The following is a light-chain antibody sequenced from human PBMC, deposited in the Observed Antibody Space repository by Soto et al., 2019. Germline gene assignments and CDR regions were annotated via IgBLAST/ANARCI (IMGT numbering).Light chain of an antibody. CDR1: SGHRDYA. CDR3: QTWGTGIQV. CDR2: VNNHGSH. Sequence: QAVVTQSPSASASLGASVKFTCTLSSGHRDYAIAWHQQQPEKGPRYLMKVNNHGSHNKGDGIPDRFSGSSSGAERYLTISSLQSEDEADYYCQTWGTGIQVFGGGTKLTVL. J-gene: IGLJ2*01. V-gene: IGLV4-69*01.